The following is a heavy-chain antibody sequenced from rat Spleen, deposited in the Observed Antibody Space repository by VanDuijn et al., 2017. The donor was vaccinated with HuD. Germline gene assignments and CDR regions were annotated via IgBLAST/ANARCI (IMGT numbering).Heavy chain of an antibody. Sequence: EVQLVESGGGLVQPGRSLKLSCAASGFTFSDYAMAWVRQAPKKGLEWVATIIYDGSSTYYRDSVKGRFTISRDNAKSTLYLQMNSLRSEDTATYYCARQKFITMMVVITSDWYFDFWGPGTMVTVSS. J-gene: IGHJ1*01. V-gene: IGHV5-17*01. CDR1: GFTFSDYA. CDR2: IIYDGSST. CDR3: ARQKFITMMVVITSDWYFDF. D-gene: IGHD1-12*02.